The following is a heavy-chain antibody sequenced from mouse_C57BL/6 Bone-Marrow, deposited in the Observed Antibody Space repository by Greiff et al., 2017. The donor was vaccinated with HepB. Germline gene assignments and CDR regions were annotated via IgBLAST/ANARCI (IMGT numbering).Heavy chain of an antibody. V-gene: IGHV1-47*01. CDR3: ARGDYYYGSSNWYFDV. D-gene: IGHD1-1*01. Sequence: QVHVKQSGAELVKPGASVKMSCKASGYTFTTYPIEWMKQNHGKSLEWIGNFHPYNDDTKYNEKFKGKATLTVEKSSSTVYLELSRLTSDDSAVYYCARGDYYYGSSNWYFDVWGTGTTVTVSS. CDR2: FHPYNDDT. J-gene: IGHJ1*03. CDR1: GYTFTTYP.